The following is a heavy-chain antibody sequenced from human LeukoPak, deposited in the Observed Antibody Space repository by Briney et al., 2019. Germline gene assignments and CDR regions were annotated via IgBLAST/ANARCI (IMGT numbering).Heavy chain of an antibody. CDR1: GGAVNSSSYY. CDR2: VDYSGIA. J-gene: IGHJ3*02. V-gene: IGHV4-39*07. D-gene: IGHD3-22*01. CDR3: ARDYYDTHAFDI. Sequence: SETLSLTCTVSGGAVNSSSYYWAWIRQPPGKGLEWIGSVDYSGIASYNPSLKSRVTMSVDTSKNQFSLKLSSVTAADTAVYYCARDYYDTHAFDIWGQGTMVTVSS.